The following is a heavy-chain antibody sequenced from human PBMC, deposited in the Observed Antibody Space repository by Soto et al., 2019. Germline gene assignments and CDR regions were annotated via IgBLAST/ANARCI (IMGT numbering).Heavy chain of an antibody. J-gene: IGHJ4*02. CDR2: ISAYNGNT. V-gene: IGHV1-18*01. CDR1: GYTFTSYG. CDR3: AGEALTMVRGVMSY. Sequence: QVQLVQSGAEVKKPGASVKVSCKASGYTFTSYGISWVRQAPGQGLEWMGWISAYNGNTNYAQKLQGRVTMTTDACTSRAYMELRGLRSDDTAGDYCAGEALTMVRGVMSYWGQGSLVTVSS. D-gene: IGHD3-10*01.